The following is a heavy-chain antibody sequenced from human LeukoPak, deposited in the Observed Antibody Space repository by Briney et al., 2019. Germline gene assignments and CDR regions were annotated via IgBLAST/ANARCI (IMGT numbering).Heavy chain of an antibody. CDR3: TVWSGSSYLEYLQH. D-gene: IGHD1-26*01. CDR1: GLIFSHYG. V-gene: IGHV3-33*01. Sequence: PGGSLRLSCAASGLIFSHYGMHWVRQSPGKGLDWVALIWYDGSKKYYADSVKGRFTISRDNAEDTLYLQMDSLRVEDTAVYYCTVWSGSSYLEYLQHWGQGTLVSVSA. CDR2: IWYDGSKK. J-gene: IGHJ1*01.